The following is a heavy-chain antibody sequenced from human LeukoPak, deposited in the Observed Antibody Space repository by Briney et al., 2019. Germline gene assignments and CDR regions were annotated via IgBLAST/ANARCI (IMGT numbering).Heavy chain of an antibody. J-gene: IGHJ4*02. Sequence: PGGSLRLSCAASGFTFSSYWMSWVRQAPGKGLEWVANIKQDGSEKYYVDSVKGRFTISRDNAKNSLYLQMNSLRAEDTAVYYCATRYSYGYGSFDYWGQGTRVTVSS. CDR3: ATRYSYGYGSFDY. V-gene: IGHV3-7*01. CDR1: GFTFSSYW. CDR2: IKQDGSEK. D-gene: IGHD5-18*01.